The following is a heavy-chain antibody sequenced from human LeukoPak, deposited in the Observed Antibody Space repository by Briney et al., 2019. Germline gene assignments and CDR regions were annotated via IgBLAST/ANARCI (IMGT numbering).Heavy chain of an antibody. Sequence: GGSLRLSCAASGFTFSSYAMNWVRQAPGKGLQWVSYITGSGSGIHYADSVKGRFTISRDNAKNTLYLQMNSLRDEDTAVYYRASPHSGYGWGQGTLVTVSS. V-gene: IGHV3-48*02. J-gene: IGHJ4*02. CDR2: ITGSGSGI. CDR3: ASPHSGYG. D-gene: IGHD5-12*01. CDR1: GFTFSSYA.